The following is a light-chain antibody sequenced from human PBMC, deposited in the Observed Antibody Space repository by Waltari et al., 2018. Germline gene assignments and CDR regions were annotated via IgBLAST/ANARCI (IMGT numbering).Light chain of an antibody. J-gene: IGLJ3*02. CDR3: LLYMGSGIWV. CDR2: KTN. Sequence: QTVVTQEPSLSVSPGGTVTLPCPFSSCSVPSTSSPTWYQQTPGQAPRPLVYKTNTRSSGVPDRFSGSILGNKAALTITGARAEDESDYYCLLYMGSGIWVFGGGTKLTVL. CDR1: SCSVPSTSS. V-gene: IGLV8-61*01.